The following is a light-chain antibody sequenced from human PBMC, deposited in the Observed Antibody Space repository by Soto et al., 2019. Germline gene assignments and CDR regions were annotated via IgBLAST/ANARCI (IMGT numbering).Light chain of an antibody. CDR3: QQYYSYPLT. CDR1: QSISSW. Sequence: DIQMTQSPATLSASVGDRVTIPCRASQSISSWLAWYQQKPGKAPKLLIYKASTLKSGVPSRFSGSGSGTDFTLTISCLQSEDFATYYCQQYYSYPLTFGQGTKVDIK. J-gene: IGKJ1*01. CDR2: KAS. V-gene: IGKV1-5*03.